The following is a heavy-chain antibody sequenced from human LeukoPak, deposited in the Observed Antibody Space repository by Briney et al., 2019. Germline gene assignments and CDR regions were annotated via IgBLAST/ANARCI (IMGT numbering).Heavy chain of an antibody. Sequence: GGSLRLSCAASGFTFSSYAMSWVRQAPGKGLECVSTISGRGGSTFYADSVKGRFTISRDNSKNTLYLQMNSLRAEDTAVYYCAELGITMIGGVWGKGTTVTISS. D-gene: IGHD3-10*02. CDR2: ISGRGGST. CDR3: AELGITMIGGV. J-gene: IGHJ6*04. V-gene: IGHV3-23*01. CDR1: GFTFSSYA.